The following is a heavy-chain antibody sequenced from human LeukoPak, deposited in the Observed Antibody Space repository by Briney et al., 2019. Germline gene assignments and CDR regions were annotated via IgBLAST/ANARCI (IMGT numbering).Heavy chain of an antibody. CDR2: ISGSGGST. Sequence: GGSLRLSCAASGFTFSSYAMSWVRQAPGKGLEWVSAISGSGGSTYYADSVKGRFTVSRDNSKNTLYLQMNSLRAEDTAVYYCAKDFRGFDNYFDYWGQGTLVTVSS. J-gene: IGHJ4*02. V-gene: IGHV3-23*01. D-gene: IGHD5-12*01. CDR1: GFTFSSYA. CDR3: AKDFRGFDNYFDY.